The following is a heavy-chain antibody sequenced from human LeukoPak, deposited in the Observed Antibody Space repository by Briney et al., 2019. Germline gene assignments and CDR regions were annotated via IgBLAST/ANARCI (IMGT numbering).Heavy chain of an antibody. CDR2: IYYSGST. CDR3: ARYSYCGGDCYDAFDI. CDR1: GASISSGDYH. V-gene: IGHV4-61*08. D-gene: IGHD2-21*02. Sequence: SETLSLTCTVSGASISSGDYHWNWIRQPPGKGLEWIGYIYYSGSTNYNPALKSRVTISVDTSKNQFSLKLSSVTAADTAAYYCARYSYCGGDCYDAFDIWGQGTMVTVSS. J-gene: IGHJ3*02.